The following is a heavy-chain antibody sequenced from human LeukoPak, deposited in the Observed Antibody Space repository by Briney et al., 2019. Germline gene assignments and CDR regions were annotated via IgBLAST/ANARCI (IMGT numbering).Heavy chain of an antibody. CDR2: ISYDGSNK. CDR1: GFTFSSYG. CDR3: AKVVSGSYLRSYFDY. V-gene: IGHV3-33*05. J-gene: IGHJ4*02. Sequence: GGSLRLSCAASGFTFSSYGMHWVRQAPGKGLEWVAVISYDGSNKYYADSVKGRFTISRDNSKNTLYLQMNSLRAEDTAVYYCAKVVSGSYLRSYFDYWGQGTLVTVSS. D-gene: IGHD1-26*01.